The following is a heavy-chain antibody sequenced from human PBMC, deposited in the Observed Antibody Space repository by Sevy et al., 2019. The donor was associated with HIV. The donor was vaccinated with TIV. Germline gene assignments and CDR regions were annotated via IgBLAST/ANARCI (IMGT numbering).Heavy chain of an antibody. D-gene: IGHD3-16*01. Sequence: ASVKVSCKVSRYSLTELSMHWVRPAPGKGLEWMGGFDPEDGKTIYAQKFQGRVTMTEDTSTDTAYMELSSLRSEDTAVFYFLGSRSGLPHFDYWGQGTLVTVSS. CDR1: RYSLTELS. J-gene: IGHJ4*02. V-gene: IGHV1-24*01. CDR2: FDPEDGKT. CDR3: LGSRSGLPHFDY.